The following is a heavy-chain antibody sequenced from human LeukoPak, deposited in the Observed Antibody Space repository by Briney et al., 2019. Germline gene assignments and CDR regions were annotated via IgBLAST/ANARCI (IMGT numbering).Heavy chain of an antibody. Sequence: ASVKVSCKASGYTFTSYGISWVRQAPGQGLEWMGWISAYNGNTNYAQKLQGRVTMTRDTSISTAYMELSRLRSDDTAVYYCARDSRYYGDYVDYWGQGTLVTVSS. J-gene: IGHJ4*02. CDR1: GYTFTSYG. CDR2: ISAYNGNT. V-gene: IGHV1-18*01. CDR3: ARDSRYYGDYVDY. D-gene: IGHD4-17*01.